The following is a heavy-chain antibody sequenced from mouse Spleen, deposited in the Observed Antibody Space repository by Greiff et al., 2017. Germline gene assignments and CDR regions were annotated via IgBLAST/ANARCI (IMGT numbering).Heavy chain of an antibody. CDR2: IDPSDSYT. CDR3: ARTLGRPFDY. D-gene: IGHD4-1*01. CDR1: GYTFTSYW. V-gene: IGHV1-50*01. J-gene: IGHJ2*01. Sequence: VQLQQPGAELVKPGASVKLSCKASGYTFTSYWMQWVKQRPGQGLEWIGEIDPSDSYTNYNQKFKGKATLTVDTSSSTAYMQLSSLTSEDSAVYYCARTLGRPFDYWGQGTTLTVSS.